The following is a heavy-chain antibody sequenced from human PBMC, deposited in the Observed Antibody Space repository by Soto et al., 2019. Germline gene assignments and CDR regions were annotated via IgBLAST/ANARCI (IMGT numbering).Heavy chain of an antibody. Sequence: QVTLVQSGAEVKKPGASVKVSCKASGYSFICYGLSWVRPAPGQGLEWMGWISPHSGNTNYAQKFKGRVTMTTDPYKSTAYKELRSLSCADTALYYCAKTGASYDSIPYSLDTRGQGNLVTVSA. CDR1: GYSFICYG. J-gene: IGHJ5*02. CDR2: ISPHSGNT. V-gene: IGHV1-18*01. CDR3: AKTGASYDSIPYSLDT. D-gene: IGHD2-15*01.